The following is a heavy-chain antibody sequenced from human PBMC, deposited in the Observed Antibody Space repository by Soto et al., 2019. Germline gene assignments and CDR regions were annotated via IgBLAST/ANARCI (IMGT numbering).Heavy chain of an antibody. CDR1: GYTFTRSG. J-gene: IGHJ5*02. Sequence: ASVKVSCKASGYTFTRSGISWVRQAPGQGLEWLGWINPDNGNTNYAQHLQGRVSLTTDTSTSTAYMDLRSLRSDDTAVYYCARDVTYYDILTGYSTYNWFDPWGQGTLVTVSS. V-gene: IGHV1-18*01. D-gene: IGHD3-9*01. CDR2: INPDNGNT. CDR3: ARDVTYYDILTGYSTYNWFDP.